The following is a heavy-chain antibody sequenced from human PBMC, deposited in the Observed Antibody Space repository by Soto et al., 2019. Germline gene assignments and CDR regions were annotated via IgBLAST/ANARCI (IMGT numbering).Heavy chain of an antibody. D-gene: IGHD2-15*01. CDR1: GFTFSSYA. CDR3: ARESRHCSGGSCYPPGAFDI. J-gene: IGHJ3*02. Sequence: GGSLRLSCAASGFTFSSYAMHWVRQAPGKGLEWVAVISYDGSNKYYADSVKGRFTISRDNSKNTLYLQMNSLRAEDTAVYYCARESRHCSGGSCYPPGAFDIWGQGTMVTVS. V-gene: IGHV3-30-3*01. CDR2: ISYDGSNK.